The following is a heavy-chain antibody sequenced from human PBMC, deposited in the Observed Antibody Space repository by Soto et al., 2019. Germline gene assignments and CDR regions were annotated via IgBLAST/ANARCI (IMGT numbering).Heavy chain of an antibody. CDR3: AKLPLLRVVDSWFAP. Sequence: EVQLAESGGGLVKPGGSLRLSCVGSGFTFSTYSMNWVRQAPGKGLEWVAFISSSGSTITYADSVKGRFTISRENAKNSVYLQMNILRDEDTALYYCAKLPLLRVVDSWFAPWGQGTQVTVSS. CDR1: GFTFSTYS. J-gene: IGHJ5*01. V-gene: IGHV3-48*02. CDR2: ISSSGSTI. D-gene: IGHD5-12*01.